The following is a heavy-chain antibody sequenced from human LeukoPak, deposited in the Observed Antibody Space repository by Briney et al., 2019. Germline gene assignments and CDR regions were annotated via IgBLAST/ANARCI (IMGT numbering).Heavy chain of an antibody. D-gene: IGHD3-3*01. J-gene: IGHJ5*02. CDR3: AGGNDPSIFGMIQWFDP. CDR2: INPKSGGT. V-gene: IGHV1-2*02. CDR1: EYNFIAYY. Sequence: EASVTVSCKASEYNFIAYYLHWVRQAPGQGLEWMGCINPKSGGTNYDQKFQGRVTMTSDTSINTAYMELSRLTSDDTAVYYCAGGNDPSIFGMIQWFDPWGQGTLVTVSS.